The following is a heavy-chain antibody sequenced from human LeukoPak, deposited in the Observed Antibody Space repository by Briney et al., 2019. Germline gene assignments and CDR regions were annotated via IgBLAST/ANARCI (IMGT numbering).Heavy chain of an antibody. J-gene: IGHJ5*02. CDR3: ASGTAPLGWFDP. V-gene: IGHV1-69*05. Sequence: SVTVSCKASGGTFSSYAISWVRQAPGQGLEWMGGIIPIFGTANYAQKFQGRVTITTDESTSTAYMELSSLRSEDTAVYYCASGTAPLGWFDPWGQGTLVTVSS. CDR2: IIPIFGTA. CDR1: GGTFSSYA.